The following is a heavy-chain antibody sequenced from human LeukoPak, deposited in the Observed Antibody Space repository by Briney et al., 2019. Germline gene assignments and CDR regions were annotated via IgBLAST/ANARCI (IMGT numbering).Heavy chain of an antibody. CDR3: ARAPGDSYGPRDYYYMDV. J-gene: IGHJ6*03. V-gene: IGHV4-30-2*01. D-gene: IGHD5-18*01. CDR1: GGSISSGGYY. Sequence: PSETLSLTCTVSGGSISSGGYYWSWIRQPPGKGLEWIGYIYHSGSTYYNPSLKSRVTISVDRSKNQFSLKLSSVTAADTAVYYCARAPGDSYGPRDYYYMDVWGKGTTVTVSS. CDR2: IYHSGST.